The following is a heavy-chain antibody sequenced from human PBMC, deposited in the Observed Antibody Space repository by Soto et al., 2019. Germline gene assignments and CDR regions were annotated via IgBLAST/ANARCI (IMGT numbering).Heavy chain of an antibody. CDR3: ARGVYYGSGSWGVYYYGMDV. J-gene: IGHJ6*02. V-gene: IGHV4-34*01. CDR1: GGSFSGYY. Sequence: SETLSLTCAVYGGSFSGYYWSWIRQPPGEGLEWIGEINHSGSTNYNPSLKSRVTISVDTSKNQFSLKLSSVTAADTAVYYCARGVYYGSGSWGVYYYGMDVWGQGTTVTVSS. D-gene: IGHD3-10*01. CDR2: INHSGST.